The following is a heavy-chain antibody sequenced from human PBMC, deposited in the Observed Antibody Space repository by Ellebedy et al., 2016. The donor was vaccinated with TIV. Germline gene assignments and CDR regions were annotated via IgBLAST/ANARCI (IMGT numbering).Heavy chain of an antibody. V-gene: IGHV5-51*01. J-gene: IGHJ6*02. CDR3: ARHSFKGLLRGIIEPRMDV. D-gene: IGHD3-10*01. Sequence: GESLKISCKGSGYTFTTYWIAWVRQMPGKGLEWMGIIYPDDSDIRYSPSFQGQVTISADKSISTVLLQWSSLKASDTAIYYCARHSFKGLLRGIIEPRMDVWGQGTTVTVSS. CDR2: IYPDDSDI. CDR1: GYTFTTYW.